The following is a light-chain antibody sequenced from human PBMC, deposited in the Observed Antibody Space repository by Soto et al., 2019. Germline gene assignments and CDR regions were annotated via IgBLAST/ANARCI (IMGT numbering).Light chain of an antibody. CDR3: SSYAGSNEPYV. J-gene: IGLJ1*01. V-gene: IGLV2-8*01. CDR2: EVS. Sequence: QSALTQPPSASGSPGQSVTISCTGTNNDIGGYDYVSWYQQHPGEAPKLMIYEVSKRPSGVPDRFSGSKSGNTASLTVSGLQAEDEADYYCSSYAGSNEPYVFGTGTRSPS. CDR1: NNDIGGYDY.